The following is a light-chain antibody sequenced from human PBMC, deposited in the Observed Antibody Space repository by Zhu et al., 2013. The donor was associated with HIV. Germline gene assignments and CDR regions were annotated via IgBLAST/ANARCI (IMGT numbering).Light chain of an antibody. CDR3: HQYGSSPQT. J-gene: IGKJ1*01. V-gene: IGKV3-20*01. CDR2: GAS. Sequence: IVLTQSPGTLSLSPGERATLSCRASQSVSNTFLAWYQQKPGQAPKVLIYGASTRATDIPDRFSGSGSETDFTLTIDRLEPEDFAVYYCHQYGSSPQTFGQGTKVEV. CDR1: QSVSNTF.